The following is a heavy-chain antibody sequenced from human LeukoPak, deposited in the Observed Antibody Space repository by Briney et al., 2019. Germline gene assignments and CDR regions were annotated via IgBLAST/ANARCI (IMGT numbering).Heavy chain of an antibody. V-gene: IGHV1-69*05. J-gene: IGHJ6*03. D-gene: IGHD6-13*01. CDR3: ARMRGYSSSWYMDYYYMDV. Sequence: SVKVSCKASGGTFSSYAISWVRQAPGQGLEWMGGIIPIFGTANYAQKFQGRVTITTDESTSTAYMELSSLRSEDTAVYYCARMRGYSSSWYMDYYYMDVWGKGTTVTVSS. CDR2: IIPIFGTA. CDR1: GGTFSSYA.